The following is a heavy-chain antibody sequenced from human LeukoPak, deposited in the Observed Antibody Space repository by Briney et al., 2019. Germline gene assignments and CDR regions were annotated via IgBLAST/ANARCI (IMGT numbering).Heavy chain of an antibody. CDR2: IYPGDSDT. Sequence: GESLKISCKGSGYSFTSYWIGWVLQMPGKGLEWMRIIYPGDSDTRYSPSFQGQVTISADKSISTAYLQWSSLKASDTAMYYCARLFMYCSGGSCYPDYWGQGTLVTVSS. D-gene: IGHD2-15*01. V-gene: IGHV5-51*01. CDR1: GYSFTSYW. CDR3: ARLFMYCSGGSCYPDY. J-gene: IGHJ4*02.